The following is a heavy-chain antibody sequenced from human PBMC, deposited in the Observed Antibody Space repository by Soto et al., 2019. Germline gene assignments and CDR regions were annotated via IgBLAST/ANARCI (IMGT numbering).Heavy chain of an antibody. Sequence: SETLSLTCTVSGGSISSGGYYWSWICQHPGKGLEWIGYIYYSGSTYYNPSLKSRVTISVDTSKSQFSLKPSSVTAADTAVYYCARVYSEYYDFWSGYYTSGWFDPWGQGTLVTVSS. J-gene: IGHJ5*02. CDR1: GGSISSGGYY. D-gene: IGHD3-3*01. CDR2: IYYSGST. CDR3: ARVYSEYYDFWSGYYTSGWFDP. V-gene: IGHV4-31*03.